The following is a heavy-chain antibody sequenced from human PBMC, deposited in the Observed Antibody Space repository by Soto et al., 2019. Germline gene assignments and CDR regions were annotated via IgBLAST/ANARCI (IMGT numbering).Heavy chain of an antibody. D-gene: IGHD3-22*01. Sequence: QVQLQESGPGLVKPSQTLSLTCSVSGGSVNSAGYYWSWIRQHPGKGLEWIGYIHYSGNTYYNPSLKSRVTISLDTSKNQFSLTLSSVTAADTAVYYCARDVSYDGSGWANWFDPWGQGTLVTVSS. CDR3: ARDVSYDGSGWANWFDP. V-gene: IGHV4-31*03. CDR2: IHYSGNT. J-gene: IGHJ5*02. CDR1: GGSVNSAGYY.